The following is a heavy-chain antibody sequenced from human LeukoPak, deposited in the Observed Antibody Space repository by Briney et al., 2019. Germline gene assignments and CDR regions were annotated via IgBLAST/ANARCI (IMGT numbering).Heavy chain of an antibody. CDR2: ISYDGSNK. CDR3: ARPQLGIGDAFDI. CDR1: GGSISSSN. J-gene: IGHJ3*02. D-gene: IGHD3-16*01. Sequence: LSLTCAVSGGSISSSNWWSWVRQPPGKGLEWVAVISYDGSNKYYADSVKGRFTISRDNSKNTLYLQMNSLRAEDTAVYYCARPQLGIGDAFDIWGQGTMVTVSS. V-gene: IGHV3-30-3*01.